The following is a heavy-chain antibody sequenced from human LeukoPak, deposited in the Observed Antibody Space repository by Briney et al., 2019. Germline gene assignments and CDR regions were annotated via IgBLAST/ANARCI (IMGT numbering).Heavy chain of an antibody. CDR2: IYSGGST. V-gene: IGHV3-66*01. CDR3: ARESSSWYYYYGMDV. CDR1: GFTVSSNY. Sequence: GGSLRLSCAASGFTVSSNYMSWVRQAPGEGVEWVSVIYSGGSTYYADSVKGRFTISRDNSKNTLYLQMNSLRAEDTAVYYCARESSSWYYYYGMDVWGQGTTVTVSS. J-gene: IGHJ6*02. D-gene: IGHD6-13*01.